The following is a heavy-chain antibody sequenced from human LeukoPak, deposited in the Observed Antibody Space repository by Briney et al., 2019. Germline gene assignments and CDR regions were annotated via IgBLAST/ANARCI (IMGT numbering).Heavy chain of an antibody. V-gene: IGHV3-7*01. CDR1: GFTFSNYW. J-gene: IGHJ3*02. CDR2: IKKDGSEK. Sequence: GGSLRLSCAASGFTFSNYWMTWVRQAPGKGLEWVANIKKDGSEKNYVDSVKGRFTISRDNAKNSLYLQMNSLRDEDTAVYYCARDSGDPDAFDIWGQGTMVTVSS. D-gene: IGHD4-17*01. CDR3: ARDSGDPDAFDI.